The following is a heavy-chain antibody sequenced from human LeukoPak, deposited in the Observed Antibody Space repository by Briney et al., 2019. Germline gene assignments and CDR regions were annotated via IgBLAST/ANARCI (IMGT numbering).Heavy chain of an antibody. J-gene: IGHJ6*03. Sequence: PSETLSLTCTVSGGSTSNSSYYWGWIRQPPGKGLEWIGSIYYSGSTYYYPSLKSRVTISVDTSKNQFSLKLSSVTAADTAVYYCAREGSYGGLYYYYYMDVWGKGTTVTISS. CDR2: IYYSGST. CDR1: GGSTSNSSYY. V-gene: IGHV4-39*07. D-gene: IGHD4-23*01. CDR3: AREGSYGGLYYYYYMDV.